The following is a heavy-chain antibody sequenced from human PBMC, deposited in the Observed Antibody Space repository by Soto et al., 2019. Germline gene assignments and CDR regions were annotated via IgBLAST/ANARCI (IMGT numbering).Heavy chain of an antibody. CDR1: GFTFISYA. V-gene: IGHV3-23*01. D-gene: IGHD6-19*01. CDR3: ATTLGPKVAGYFQH. CDR2: ISGSGGST. J-gene: IGHJ1*01. Sequence: GGSLRLSCAASGFTFISYAMSWVRQAPGKGLEWVSAISGSGGSTYYADSVKGRFTISRDNSKNTLYLQMNSLRAEDTAVYYCATTLGPKVAGYFQHWGQGTLVTVSS.